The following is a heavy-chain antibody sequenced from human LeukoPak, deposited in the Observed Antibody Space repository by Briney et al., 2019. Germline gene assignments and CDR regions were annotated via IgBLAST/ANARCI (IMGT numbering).Heavy chain of an antibody. J-gene: IGHJ4*02. CDR3: ARAGYSGSKFDF. CDR2: ISYDGSNK. Sequence: GRSLRLSCAASGFTFSSYAMHWVRQAPGKGLEWVAVISYDGSNKYYADSVKGRFTISRDNSKNTLYLQMNSLRAEDTAVYYCARAGYSGSKFDFWGQGTLVTVSS. CDR1: GFTFSSYA. D-gene: IGHD6-13*01. V-gene: IGHV3-30-3*01.